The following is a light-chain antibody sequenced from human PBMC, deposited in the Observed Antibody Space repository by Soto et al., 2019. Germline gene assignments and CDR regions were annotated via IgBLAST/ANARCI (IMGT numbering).Light chain of an antibody. V-gene: IGLV2-8*01. J-gene: IGLJ1*01. CDR2: EVS. Sequence: QSVMTQHPSASGSPGQSVTISCTGTSSDVGGYNYVSWYQQHPGKAPKLMIYEVSKRPSGVPDRFSGSKSGNTASLTVSGLQAEDEADYYCSSYAGSNNLYVFGTGTKVTVL. CDR3: SSYAGSNNLYV. CDR1: SSDVGGYNY.